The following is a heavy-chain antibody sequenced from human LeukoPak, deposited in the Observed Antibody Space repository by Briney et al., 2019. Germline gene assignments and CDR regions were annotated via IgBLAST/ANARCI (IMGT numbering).Heavy chain of an antibody. CDR1: GGSISSYY. Sequence: SETLSLTCTVSGGSISSYYWSWIRQPPRKGLEWIGYSYYSGSTNYNPSLKSRITISVGTSKNQFSLKLSSVAAADTAVYYCARHGSDWLFDLCVRGALVTVSS. V-gene: IGHV4-59*08. CDR3: ARHGSDWLFDL. D-gene: IGHD6-19*01. CDR2: SYYSGST. J-gene: IGHJ2*01.